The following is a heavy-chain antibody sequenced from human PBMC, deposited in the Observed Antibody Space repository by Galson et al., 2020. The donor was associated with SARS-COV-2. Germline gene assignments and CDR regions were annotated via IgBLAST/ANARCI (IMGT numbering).Heavy chain of an antibody. CDR1: RFTFSSYW. J-gene: IGHJ5*02. CDR3: ARDFQYYDFWSGYYLNWFDP. Sequence: GESLKISCAASRFTFSSYWLSWVRQAPGKGLEWVANIKQDGSEKYYVDSVKGRFTISRDNAKNSLYLQMNSLRAEDTAVYYCARDFQYYDFWSGYYLNWFDPWGQGTLVTVSS. CDR2: IKQDGSEK. V-gene: IGHV3-7*03. D-gene: IGHD3-3*01.